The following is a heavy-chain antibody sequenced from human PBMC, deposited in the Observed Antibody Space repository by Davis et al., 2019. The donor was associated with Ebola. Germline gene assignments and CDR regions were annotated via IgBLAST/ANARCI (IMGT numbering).Heavy chain of an antibody. CDR1: GGSFSGYY. CDR2: INHSGST. D-gene: IGHD6-13*01. J-gene: IGHJ4*02. CDR3: ARDQLVLGLGYFDY. Sequence: SETLSLTCAVYGGSFSGYYWSWIRQPPGKGLEWIGEINHSGSTNYNPSLKSRVTISVDTSKNQFSLQLNSVTPEDTAVYYCARDQLVLGLGYFDYWGQGTLVTVSS. V-gene: IGHV4-34*01.